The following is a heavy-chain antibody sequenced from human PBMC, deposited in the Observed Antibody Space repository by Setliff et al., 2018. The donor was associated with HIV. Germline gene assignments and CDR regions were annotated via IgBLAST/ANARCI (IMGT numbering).Heavy chain of an antibody. Sequence: LRLSCAASGFTFTAHGMHWVRQAPDKGLEWVAFIWYNGGKTYYADSVKGRFTISRDNAKNMLYLQMNSLSADDTAVYYCVRGSGYYYFDNWGQGALVTVSS. CDR3: VRGSGYYYFDN. CDR1: GFTFTAHG. J-gene: IGHJ4*02. V-gene: IGHV3-33*01. CDR2: IWYNGGKT. D-gene: IGHD3-22*01.